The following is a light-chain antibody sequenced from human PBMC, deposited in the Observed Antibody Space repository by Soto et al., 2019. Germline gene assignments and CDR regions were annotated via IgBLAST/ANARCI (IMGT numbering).Light chain of an antibody. Sequence: DIQMTQSPSSLSGSVGDRVTITCQASQDIGNSVNWYQQKPGKAPKLMLSAASNLETGDPLRFSGSGSGTDCAFIISSLQPEDVATYFCQQYGSLPITFGQGTRLEI. CDR1: QDIGNS. J-gene: IGKJ5*01. V-gene: IGKV1-33*01. CDR2: AAS. CDR3: QQYGSLPIT.